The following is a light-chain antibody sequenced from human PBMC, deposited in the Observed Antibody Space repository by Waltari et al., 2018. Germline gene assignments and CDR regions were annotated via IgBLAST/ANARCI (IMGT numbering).Light chain of an antibody. J-gene: IGKJ4*01. Sequence: DIQMTQSPATLSASVGDRVTITCRASQTILTWLAWYQQQPGKAPRLLIYKASSLQSGVPSRFSGSGSGTEFTLTISSLQPDDFATYYCQQYNTYSPGPTFGGGTKVEIK. CDR3: QQYNTYSPGPT. CDR1: QTILTW. V-gene: IGKV1-5*03. CDR2: KAS.